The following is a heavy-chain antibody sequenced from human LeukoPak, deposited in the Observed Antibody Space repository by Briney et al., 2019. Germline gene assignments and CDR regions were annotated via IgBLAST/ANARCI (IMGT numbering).Heavy chain of an antibody. CDR3: ARAAFDYYDSSGQTCYGMDV. D-gene: IGHD3-22*01. CDR1: GYTFTGYG. CDR2: ISAYNGNT. Sequence: GASVRVSRKASGYTFTGYGIRGVQQAPGQGLEWMGWISAYNGNTNYAQKLQGRVTMTPDTPTSTAYMELRSLRSDDTAVYYCARAAFDYYDSSGQTCYGMDVWGQGTTVTVSS. V-gene: IGHV1-18*01. J-gene: IGHJ6*02.